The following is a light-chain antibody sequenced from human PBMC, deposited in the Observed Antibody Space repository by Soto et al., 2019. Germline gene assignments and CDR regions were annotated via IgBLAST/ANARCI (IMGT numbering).Light chain of an antibody. Sequence: DIQMTQSPSSLSASVGYRVTITFQASQDINNYLNWYQQKPGKAPKLLIYDASNLETGVPSRFSGSGSGTDFTFTISSLQPEDIATYYCQQYDNLPFTFGPGTKVDIK. CDR3: QQYDNLPFT. J-gene: IGKJ3*01. CDR2: DAS. V-gene: IGKV1-33*01. CDR1: QDINNY.